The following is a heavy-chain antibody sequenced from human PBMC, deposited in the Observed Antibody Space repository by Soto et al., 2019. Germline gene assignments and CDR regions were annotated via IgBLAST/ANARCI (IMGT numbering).Heavy chain of an antibody. Sequence: PGASLKISCKGSGYSFSNNWIGWMRQMPGKGLEWMGIVYPADSKTRYSPSFEGQVTISADNSISTAYLQWSSLKASDTAMYYCAKFRVGGYCTSDVCYQFDNWGLGTLVNVSS. V-gene: IGHV5-51*01. J-gene: IGHJ4*02. CDR3: AKFRVGGYCTSDVCYQFDN. CDR1: GYSFSNNW. D-gene: IGHD2-8*01. CDR2: VYPADSKT.